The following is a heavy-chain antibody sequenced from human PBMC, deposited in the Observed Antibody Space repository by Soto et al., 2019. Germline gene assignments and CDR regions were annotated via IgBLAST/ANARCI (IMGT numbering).Heavy chain of an antibody. J-gene: IGHJ6*02. V-gene: IGHV4-61*01. Sequence: PSETLSLTCTVSGGSVSSGSYYWSWIRQPPGKGLEWIGYIYYSGSTNYNPSLKSRVTISVDTSKNQFSLKLSSVTAADTAVYYCARYPGYSSSWTYAWYYYYGMDVWGQGTTVTVSS. CDR3: ARYPGYSSSWTYAWYYYYGMDV. D-gene: IGHD6-13*01. CDR1: GGSVSSGSYY. CDR2: IYYSGST.